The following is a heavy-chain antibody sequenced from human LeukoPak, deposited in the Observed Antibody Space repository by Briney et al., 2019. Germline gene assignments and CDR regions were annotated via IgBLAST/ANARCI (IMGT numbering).Heavy chain of an antibody. CDR3: ARGGGIGFDY. V-gene: IGHV3-13*01. J-gene: IGHJ4*02. Sequence: SGGSLRLSCAASGFTFSSNDMHWVRQATGRCLEWVSGIGTVGDTYYAGSVKGRFTISRENAKNSLYLQMNSPRVGDTAVYYCARGGGIGFDYWGQGILVTVSS. CDR2: IGTVGDT. D-gene: IGHD3-16*01. CDR1: GFTFSSND.